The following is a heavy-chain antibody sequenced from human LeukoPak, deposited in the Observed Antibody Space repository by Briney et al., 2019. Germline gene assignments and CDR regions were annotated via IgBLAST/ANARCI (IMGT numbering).Heavy chain of an antibody. CDR3: ARVVDHYGDYHYYYGMDV. J-gene: IGHJ6*02. CDR1: GFTFSSYA. D-gene: IGHD4-17*01. CDR2: ISGSGGST. Sequence: GGSLRLSCAASGFTFSSYAMSWVRQAPGKGLEWASAISGSGGSTYYADSVRGRFTISRDNSKNTLYLQMNSLRAEDTAVYYCARVVDHYGDYHYYYGMDVWGQGTTVTVSS. V-gene: IGHV3-23*01.